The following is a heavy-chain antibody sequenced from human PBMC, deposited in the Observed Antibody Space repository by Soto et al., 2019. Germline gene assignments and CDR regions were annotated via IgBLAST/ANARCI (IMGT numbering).Heavy chain of an antibody. J-gene: IGHJ3*02. CDR3: TKGTHLGKGRRLARGVAFDI. V-gene: IGHV3-15*01. D-gene: IGHD6-25*01. CDR2: IKSKTDGGAT. CDR1: GFTFSNAW. Sequence: GGSLRLSCAASGFTFSNAWMSWVRQAPGKGLEWVGRIKSKTDGGATDYAAPVKGRFTISRDDSKNTLYLQMNSLKTEDTAVYYCTKGTHLGKGRRLARGVAFDIWGQGTMVTVSS.